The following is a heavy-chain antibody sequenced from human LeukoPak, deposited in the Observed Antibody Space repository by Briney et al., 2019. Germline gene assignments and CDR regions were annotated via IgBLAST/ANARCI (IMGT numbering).Heavy chain of an antibody. CDR3: ARDRDRYYYDSSGYYPGEY. D-gene: IGHD3-22*01. V-gene: IGHV1-18*01. CDR2: ISAYNGNT. Sequence: ASVKVSCKASGYTFTSYGISWVRQAPGQGLEWRGWISAYNGNTNYAQKLQGRVTMTTDTSTSTAYMELRSLRSDDTAVYYCARDRDRYYYDSSGYYPGEYWGQGTLVTVSS. J-gene: IGHJ4*02. CDR1: GYTFTSYG.